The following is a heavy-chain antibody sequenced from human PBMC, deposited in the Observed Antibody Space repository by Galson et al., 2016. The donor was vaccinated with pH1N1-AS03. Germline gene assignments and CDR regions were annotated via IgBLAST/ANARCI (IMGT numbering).Heavy chain of an antibody. D-gene: IGHD3-3*01. CDR2: MNPDSGNT. CDR3: AGGVVYWSGTAGSGTLRFVP. CDR1: GYTFTTYD. J-gene: IGHJ5*02. Sequence: SVKVSCKASGYTFTTYDINWVRQAPGQGLEWMGWMNPDSGNTGYAPSFPGRVTITRDTSIRTAYMELSSLRSEDTAVYCCAGGVVYWSGTAGSGTLRFVPWGQGSLVTVSP. V-gene: IGHV1-8*03.